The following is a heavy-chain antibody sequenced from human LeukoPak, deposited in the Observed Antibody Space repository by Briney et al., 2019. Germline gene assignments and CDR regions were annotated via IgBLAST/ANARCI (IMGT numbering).Heavy chain of an antibody. CDR1: GPTSSSYW. V-gene: IGHV3-7*01. J-gene: IGHJ4*02. CDR2: IKEDGSEK. D-gene: IGHD1-26*01. CDR3: ASGSYCDC. Sequence: GGSRRLSCPASGPTSSSYWMTWVRQAPGKVLEWVANIKEDGSEKYHVDSVKGRCTISRDNTQHALYLQMNRLRGEDTAVYCCASGSYCDCWGQGTL.